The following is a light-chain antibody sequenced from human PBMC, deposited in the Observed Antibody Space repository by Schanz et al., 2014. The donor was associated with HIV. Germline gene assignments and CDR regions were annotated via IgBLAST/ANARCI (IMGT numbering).Light chain of an antibody. Sequence: QSVLTQPPSVSGAPGQKVTISCTGSSSNIGAGYDVHWYQQFPGTAPSLLISTNTDRPSGVPDRFSGSKSGTSGSLAITGLQAEDEAEYFCCSYAGIYNFDWVFGGGTKVTVL. J-gene: IGLJ3*02. CDR1: SSNIGAGYD. CDR3: CSYAGIYNFDWV. V-gene: IGLV1-40*01. CDR2: TNT.